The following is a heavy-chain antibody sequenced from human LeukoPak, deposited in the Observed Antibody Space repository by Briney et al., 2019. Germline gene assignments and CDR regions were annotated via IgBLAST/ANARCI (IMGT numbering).Heavy chain of an antibody. CDR3: AHMTTLYSPETYYYYYMDV. CDR2: FDPEDGET. J-gene: IGHJ6*03. V-gene: IGHV1-24*01. Sequence: ASVTVSCKVSGYTLTELSMHWVRQAPGKGLEWMGGFDPEDGETIYAQKFQGRVTMTEDTSTDTAYMELSSLRSEDTAVYYCAHMTTLYSPETYYYYYMDVWGKGTTVTVSS. CDR1: GYTLTELS. D-gene: IGHD4-17*01.